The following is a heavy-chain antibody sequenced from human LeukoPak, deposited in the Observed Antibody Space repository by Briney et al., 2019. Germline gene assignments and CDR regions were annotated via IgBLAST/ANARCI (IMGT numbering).Heavy chain of an antibody. D-gene: IGHD1-26*01. Sequence: ASVKVSCKASGYTFTSYAIHWVRQAPGQRLEWMGWISAGNGNTKYSQNFQGRVTFISNTSATTAFMELSSLRSEDAAVYYCARDPGSGSTATWGQGPLATVP. J-gene: IGHJ5*02. V-gene: IGHV1-3*01. CDR1: GYTFTSYA. CDR2: ISAGNGNT. CDR3: ARDPGSGSTAT.